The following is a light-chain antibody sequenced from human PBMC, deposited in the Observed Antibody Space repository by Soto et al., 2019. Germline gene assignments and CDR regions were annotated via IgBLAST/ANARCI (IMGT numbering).Light chain of an antibody. V-gene: IGLV2-14*01. J-gene: IGLJ2*01. CDR1: SSDVGTYNF. CDR3: SSYANSDTVI. Sequence: QSVLTQPASVSGSPGQSITISCTGTSSDVGTYNFVSWYRQHPVKAPILIIFDVSSRPSGISNRFSGSKSGNTASLTISGVQAEDETDYYCSSYANSDTVIFGGGTKVPVL. CDR2: DVS.